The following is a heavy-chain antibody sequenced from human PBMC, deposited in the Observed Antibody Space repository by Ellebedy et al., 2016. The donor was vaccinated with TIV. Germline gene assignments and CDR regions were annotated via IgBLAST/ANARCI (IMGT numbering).Heavy chain of an antibody. J-gene: IGHJ4*02. CDR1: GGTFSTFRSHA. D-gene: IGHD4-23*01. Sequence: SVKVSXXASGGTFSTFRSHAIGWVRQAPGQGLEWMGGIIPMFGTANYAQRFQGRVTITADESTSTAYMELSRLTSEDTAVYYCARDRDGNPFGCDYWGQGTLVTVSS. V-gene: IGHV1-69*13. CDR2: IIPMFGTA. CDR3: ARDRDGNPFGCDY.